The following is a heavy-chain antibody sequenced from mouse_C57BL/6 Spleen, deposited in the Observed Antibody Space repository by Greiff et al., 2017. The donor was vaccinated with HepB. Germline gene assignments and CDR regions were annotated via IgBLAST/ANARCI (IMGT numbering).Heavy chain of an antibody. J-gene: IGHJ2*01. CDR2: ISYDGSN. CDR3: ARDRVLDY. D-gene: IGHD1-1*01. Sequence: VQLKESGPGLVKPSQSLSLTCSVTGYSITSGYYWNWIRQFPGNKLEWMGYISYDGSNNYNPSLKNRISITRDTSKNQFFLKLNSVTTEDTATYYCARDRVLDYWGQGTTLTVSS. V-gene: IGHV3-6*01. CDR1: GYSITSGYY.